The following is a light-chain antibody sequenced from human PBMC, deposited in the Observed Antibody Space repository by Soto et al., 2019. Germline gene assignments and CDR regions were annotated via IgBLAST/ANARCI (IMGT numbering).Light chain of an antibody. Sequence: TVLTQSPGTLSVSPGERASLSCRASQSVSINLAWYQQKPGQAPRLLIYGASTRATGIPARFSGSGSGTEFTLSINSLQSEDFAVYYCQQYNNWPITFGQGTRLEI. V-gene: IGKV3-15*01. CDR2: GAS. CDR3: QQYNNWPIT. J-gene: IGKJ5*01. CDR1: QSVSIN.